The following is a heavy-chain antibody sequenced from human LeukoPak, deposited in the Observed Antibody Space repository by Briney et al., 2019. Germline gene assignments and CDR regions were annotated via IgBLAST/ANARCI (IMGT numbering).Heavy chain of an antibody. CDR1: GYTFTGYY. V-gene: IGHV1-2*02. J-gene: IGHJ5*02. Sequence: ASVKVSCKASGYTFTGYYMHWVRQAPGQGLEWMGWINPNSGGTNYAQKFQGRVTMTRDTSISTAYMELSRLRSDDTAVYYCARVRWGSGYNWLDPWGQGTLVTVSS. CDR3: ARVRWGSGYNWLDP. D-gene: IGHD3-10*01. CDR2: INPNSGGT.